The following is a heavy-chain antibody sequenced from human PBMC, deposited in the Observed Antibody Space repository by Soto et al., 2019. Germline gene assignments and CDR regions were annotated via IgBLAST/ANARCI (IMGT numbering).Heavy chain of an antibody. CDR3: ARDSGDSSGAIWNWFDP. J-gene: IGHJ5*02. CDR2: INPSGGST. D-gene: IGHD3-22*01. V-gene: IGHV1-46*01. CDR1: GYTFTSYY. Sequence: ASVKVSCKASGYTFTSYYMHWVRQAPGQGLEWMGIINPSGGSTSYAQKFQGRVTMTRDTSTSTVYMELSSLRSEDTAVYYCARDSGDSSGAIWNWFDPWGQGTLVIVSS.